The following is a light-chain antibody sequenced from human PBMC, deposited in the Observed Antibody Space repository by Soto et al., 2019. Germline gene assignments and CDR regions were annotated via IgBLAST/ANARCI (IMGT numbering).Light chain of an antibody. CDR2: KAS. Sequence: DIQMTQSPSTVSASVGDGVTITCRANQSISFWLAWYQQKPGKAPKVLIYKASTLESGVPSRFSGSGSGTEFTLTINGLQPDDFATYYCQHYQSYLWTFGQGTKVDIK. V-gene: IGKV1-5*03. CDR1: QSISFW. J-gene: IGKJ1*01. CDR3: QHYQSYLWT.